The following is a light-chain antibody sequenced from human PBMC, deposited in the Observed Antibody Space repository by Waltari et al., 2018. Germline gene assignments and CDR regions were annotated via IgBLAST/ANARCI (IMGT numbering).Light chain of an antibody. CDR3: QKYDRLPVT. CDR1: QSIGKY. Sequence: SCRASQSIGKYLVWYQQRPGKAPRLLSYGASTRASGIPDRFSGSGYGTDFSLTISRLEPEDFAVYHCQKYDRLPVTFGQGTKVEIK. CDR2: GAS. J-gene: IGKJ1*01. V-gene: IGKV3-20*01.